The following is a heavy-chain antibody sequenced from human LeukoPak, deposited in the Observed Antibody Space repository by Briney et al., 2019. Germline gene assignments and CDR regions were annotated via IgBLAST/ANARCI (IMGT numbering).Heavy chain of an antibody. D-gene: IGHD2-21*02. CDR1: GFTVSNAW. CDR3: AREYVHCGGDCLDY. Sequence: GGSLRLSCAASGFTVSNAWMTWVRQAPGKGLEWVSYISSSGTTIYYADSVKGRFTISRDNAKNSLYLQMDSLRAEDTAVYYCAREYVHCGGDCLDYWGQGTLVTVSS. V-gene: IGHV3-48*03. J-gene: IGHJ4*02. CDR2: ISSSGTTI.